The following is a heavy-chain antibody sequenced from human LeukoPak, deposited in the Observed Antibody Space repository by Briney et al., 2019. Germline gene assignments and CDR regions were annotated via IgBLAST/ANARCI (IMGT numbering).Heavy chain of an antibody. CDR1: GFTFRSES. V-gene: IGHV3-21*01. CDR3: ARDIGGSYTAIDY. Sequence: GGPRRLSCGATGFTFRSESMNWVREAPGKGLEWVSFISSSSAHINYADSVKGRFTISRDNPRNSLYLQMNSLRAEDTAVYYCARDIGGSYTAIDYWGQGTLVTVSS. D-gene: IGHD1-26*01. CDR2: ISSSSAHI. J-gene: IGHJ4*02.